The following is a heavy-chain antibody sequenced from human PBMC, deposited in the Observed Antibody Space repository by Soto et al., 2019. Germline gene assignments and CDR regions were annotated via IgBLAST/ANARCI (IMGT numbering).Heavy chain of an antibody. CDR1: GYSFTSYG. J-gene: IGHJ5*02. CDR3: ARLVTYSSGWYSWFDP. V-gene: IGHV5-51*01. D-gene: IGHD6-19*01. CDR2: SYPGDSDT. Sequence: GASLKSSCQRSGYSFTSYGIGGVRQRTGKGLEWMGISYPGDSDTRYSPSFHIQVTISADKSISTAYLQWSSLKTSDTCMYYCARLVTYSSGWYSWFDPWGQGTLVTVSS.